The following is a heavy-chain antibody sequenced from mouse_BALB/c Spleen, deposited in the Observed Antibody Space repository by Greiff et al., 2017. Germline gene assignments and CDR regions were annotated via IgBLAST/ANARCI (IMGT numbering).Heavy chain of an antibody. CDR3: ARDDRYEDAMDY. V-gene: IGHV5-6-5*01. D-gene: IGHD2-14*01. J-gene: IGHJ4*01. Sequence: EVKLVESGGGLVKPGGSLKLSCAASGFTFSSYAMSWVRQTPEKRLEWVASISSGGSTYYPDSVKGRFTISRDNARNILYLQMSSLRSEDTAMYYCARDDRYEDAMDYWGQGTSVTVSS. CDR1: GFTFSSYA. CDR2: ISSGGST.